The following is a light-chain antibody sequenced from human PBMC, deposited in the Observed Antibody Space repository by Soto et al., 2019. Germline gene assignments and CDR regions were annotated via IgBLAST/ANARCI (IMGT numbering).Light chain of an antibody. Sequence: IVVTQSPATLSVSPGETVTLSCRVSQSVSSSLAWYQQKPGQAPRLLISGAYTRATGIPARFSGSGSGTEFTLTISGLQSEDFAVYYCHQYAVSPLTFGGGTTVEIK. CDR3: HQYAVSPLT. J-gene: IGKJ4*01. CDR1: QSVSSS. V-gene: IGKV3-15*01. CDR2: GAY.